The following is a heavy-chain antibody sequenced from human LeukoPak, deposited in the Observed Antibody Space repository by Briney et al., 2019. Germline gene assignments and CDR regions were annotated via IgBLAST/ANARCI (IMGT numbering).Heavy chain of an antibody. CDR2: ISSSGSTI. CDR1: GFTFSSYE. CDR3: ARELDTAMVTHYFDY. J-gene: IGHJ4*02. D-gene: IGHD5-18*01. Sequence: PGGSLRLSCAASGFTFSSYEMNWVRQAPGKGLGWVSYISSSGSTIYYADSVKGRFTISRDNAKNSLYLQMNSLRAEDTAVYYCARELDTAMVTHYFDYWGQGTLVTVSS. V-gene: IGHV3-48*03.